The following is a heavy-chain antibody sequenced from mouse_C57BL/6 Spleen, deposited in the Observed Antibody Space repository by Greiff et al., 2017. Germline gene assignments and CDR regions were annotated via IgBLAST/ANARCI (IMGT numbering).Heavy chain of an antibody. CDR1: GYTFTSYW. CDR3: ARTEYYYGSSYGY. V-gene: IGHV1-53*01. J-gene: IGHJ2*01. Sequence: VKLQQPGTELVKPGASVKLSCKASGYTFTSYWMHWVKQRPGQGLEWIGNINPSNGGTNYNEKFKSKATLTVDKSSSTAYMQLSSLTSEDSAVYYCARTEYYYGSSYGYWGQGTTLTVSS. CDR2: INPSNGGT. D-gene: IGHD1-1*01.